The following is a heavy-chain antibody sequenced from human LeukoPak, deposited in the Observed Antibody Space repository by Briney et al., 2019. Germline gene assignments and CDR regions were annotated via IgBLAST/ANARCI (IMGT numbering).Heavy chain of an antibody. Sequence: PSKTLSLTCTVSGGSISSGSDYCSWIRQPAGKGLEWIGRSYSSGSTNYNPSLKSRVSISVDTSKNQFSLRLSSVTAADTAVYYCARGSRYSSGYDYIDQWGQGTLVTVSS. CDR1: GGSISSGSDY. CDR2: SYSSGST. V-gene: IGHV4-61*02. J-gene: IGHJ4*02. D-gene: IGHD3-22*01. CDR3: ARGSRYSSGYDYIDQ.